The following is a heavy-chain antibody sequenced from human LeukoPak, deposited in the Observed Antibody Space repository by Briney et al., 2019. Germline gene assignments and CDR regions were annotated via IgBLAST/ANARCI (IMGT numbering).Heavy chain of an antibody. CDR2: IRYDGSQK. CDR1: GFSFSSFG. V-gene: IGHV3-30*02. CDR3: ARFALKTPPTD. Sequence: HPGGSLRLSCAASGFSFSSFGMHWVRQAPGKGPEWVALIRYDGSQKWYADSVKGRFTISRDNSKNTLYLQMNSLRAEDTAVYYCARFALKTPPTDWGQGTLVTVSS. J-gene: IGHJ4*02.